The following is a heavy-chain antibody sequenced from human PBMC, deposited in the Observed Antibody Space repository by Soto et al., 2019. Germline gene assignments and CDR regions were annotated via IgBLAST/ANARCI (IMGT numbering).Heavy chain of an antibody. CDR3: GGGGGWFDP. D-gene: IGHD3-16*01. CDR2: IIPILGIA. CDR1: GGTFSSYT. Sequence: QVQLVQSGAEVKKPGSSVKVSCKASGGTFSSYTISWVRQAPGQGLEWMGRIIPILGIANYAQKFQGRVTIPGDKPPSTAYRGLGSLGPGAPAVFYWGGGGGWFDPWGQGTLVTVSS. V-gene: IGHV1-69*02. J-gene: IGHJ5*02.